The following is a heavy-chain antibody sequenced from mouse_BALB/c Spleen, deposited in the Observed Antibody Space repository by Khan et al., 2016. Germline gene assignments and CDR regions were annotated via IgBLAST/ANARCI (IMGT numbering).Heavy chain of an antibody. D-gene: IGHD2-14*01. CDR3: ARNGNRYERTWFAY. CDR2: ISYSGST. J-gene: IGHJ3*01. Sequence: EVQLQESGPGLVKPSQSLSLTCTVTGYSITSDYAWNWIRQFPGNKLEWMGYISYSGSTSYNPSLKSRISITRDTSKNQFFLQLNSVTTEDTATYYLARNGNRYERTWFAYWGQGTLVTVSA. CDR1: GYSITSDYA. V-gene: IGHV3-2*02.